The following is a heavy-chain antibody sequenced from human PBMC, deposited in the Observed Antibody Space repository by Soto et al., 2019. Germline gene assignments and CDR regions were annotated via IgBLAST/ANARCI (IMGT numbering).Heavy chain of an antibody. Sequence: SETLSLTCAVSGGSISSGGYSWSWIRQPPGKGLEWIGYTYHSGSTYYNPSLKSRVTMSLDRSKNQFSLTLSSVTAADTAVYYCARYYDFWSGLDVWGQGTTVTVSS. V-gene: IGHV4-30-2*01. CDR2: TYHSGST. J-gene: IGHJ6*02. CDR1: GGSISSGGYS. CDR3: ARYYDFWSGLDV. D-gene: IGHD3-3*01.